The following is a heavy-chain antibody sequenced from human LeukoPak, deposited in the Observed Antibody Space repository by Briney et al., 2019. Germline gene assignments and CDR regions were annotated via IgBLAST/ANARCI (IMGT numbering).Heavy chain of an antibody. J-gene: IGHJ4*02. D-gene: IGHD4-17*01. CDR2: IHPNNGDT. V-gene: IGHV1-2*02. Sequence: ASVKVSCKTSGYTFIGYYLHWVRQAPGQGLEWMGWIHPNNGDTYYAQTFQGRVTMTRDTSISTAYTELSRLRSNDTAVYYCAIHTGTNSFFDFWGQGTLVTVSS. CDR3: AIHTGTNSFFDF. CDR1: GYTFIGYY.